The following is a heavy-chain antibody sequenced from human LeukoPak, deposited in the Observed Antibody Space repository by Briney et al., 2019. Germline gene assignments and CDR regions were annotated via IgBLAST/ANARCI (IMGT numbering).Heavy chain of an antibody. V-gene: IGHV1-2*06. CDR2: INPNSGGT. CDR3: ARDAEVLWFGELSTTPDY. Sequence: ASLKVSCKASGYTFTGYYMHWVRQAPGQGLEWMGRINPNSGGTNYAQKFQGRVTMTRDTSISTAYMELSRLRSDDTAVYYCARDAEVLWFGELSTTPDYWGQGTLVTVSS. D-gene: IGHD3-10*01. J-gene: IGHJ4*02. CDR1: GYTFTGYY.